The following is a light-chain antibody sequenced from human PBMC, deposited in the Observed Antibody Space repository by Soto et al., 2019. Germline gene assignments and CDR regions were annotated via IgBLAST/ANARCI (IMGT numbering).Light chain of an antibody. V-gene: IGKV3-20*01. CDR1: QSVSSSY. CDR3: HQYNYWLAWK. J-gene: IGKJ1*01. CDR2: GAS. Sequence: EIVLTQSPGTLSLSPGERATLSCRASQSVSSSYLAWYQQKPGQAPRLLIYGASSRATGIPDRFSGSGSGTEFTLTISGLQSEDFAVYYCHQYNYWLAWKFGQGTKVDIK.